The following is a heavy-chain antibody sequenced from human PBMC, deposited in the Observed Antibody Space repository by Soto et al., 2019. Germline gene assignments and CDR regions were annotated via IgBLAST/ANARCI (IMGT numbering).Heavy chain of an antibody. CDR3: ARGPSEYIWGSYLRYCDS. CDR1: GSTLTGFP. Sequence: EVQLLESGGGLVQPGGPWGPSVAAPGSTLTGFPRTWAGRPQGRGLGWVSAISGSSGHTYYADSVKGRFIISRDNSKNTLYLQMDSLSADDTAVYYCARGPSEYIWGSYLRYCDSWGQGSLVTVSS. V-gene: IGHV3-23*01. D-gene: IGHD3-16*02. J-gene: IGHJ4*02. CDR2: ISGSSGHT.